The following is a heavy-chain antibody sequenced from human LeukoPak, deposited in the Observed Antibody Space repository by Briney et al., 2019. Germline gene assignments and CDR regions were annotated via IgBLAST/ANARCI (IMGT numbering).Heavy chain of an antibody. CDR2: ISGSGGST. CDR3: AKDSPLAYCGGDCYDFDY. V-gene: IGHV3-23*01. CDR1: GFTFSSYA. J-gene: IGHJ4*02. Sequence: GGSLRLSCAASGFTFSSYAMSWVRQAPGKGLGWVSAISGSGGSTYYADSVRGRFTISRDNSKNTLYLQMNSLRAEDTAVYYCAKDSPLAYCGGDCYDFDYWGQGTLVTVSS. D-gene: IGHD2-21*02.